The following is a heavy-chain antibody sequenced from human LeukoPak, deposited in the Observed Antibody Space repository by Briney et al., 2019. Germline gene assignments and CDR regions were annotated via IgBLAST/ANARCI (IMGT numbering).Heavy chain of an antibody. CDR3: ARDLYGDYAFDY. D-gene: IGHD4-17*01. CDR2: ISSTGGTI. V-gene: IGHV3-48*04. CDR1: GFTFSSNS. Sequence: GGSLRLSCAASGFTFSSNSMNWVRQAPGKGLEWVSYISSTGGTIYYADSMKGRFTISRDNAKNSLYLQMNSLRAEDSAVYYCARDLYGDYAFDYWGQGSLVTVSS. J-gene: IGHJ4*02.